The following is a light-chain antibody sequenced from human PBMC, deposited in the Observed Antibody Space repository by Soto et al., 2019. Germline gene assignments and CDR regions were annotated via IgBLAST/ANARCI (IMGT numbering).Light chain of an antibody. CDR2: GAS. CDR1: ENVRTF. V-gene: IGKV3-11*01. J-gene: IGKJ5*01. Sequence: EVVLTPSLATLSLSPGERATLSFSAIENVRTFVDWYQQKPGQAPRLLIYGASNRATGIPARFSGSGSGTDFTLTISSLEPEDFAVYYCQQRSNWPPLISFGQGTRLEI. CDR3: QQRSNWPPLIS.